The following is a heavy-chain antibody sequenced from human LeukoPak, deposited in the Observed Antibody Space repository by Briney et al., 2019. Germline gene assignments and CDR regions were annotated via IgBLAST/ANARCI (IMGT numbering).Heavy chain of an antibody. CDR2: INHSGST. CDR1: GGSFSGYY. J-gene: IGHJ4*02. Sequence: SETLSLTCAVYGGSFSGYYWSWIRQPPGKGLEWIGEINHSGSTNYNPSLKSRVTISVDTSKNQFSLKLTSVTAADTAVYFCARGEDFERYYLAYWGQGTLVTVSS. CDR3: ARGEDFERYYLAY. D-gene: IGHD3-9*01. V-gene: IGHV4-34*01.